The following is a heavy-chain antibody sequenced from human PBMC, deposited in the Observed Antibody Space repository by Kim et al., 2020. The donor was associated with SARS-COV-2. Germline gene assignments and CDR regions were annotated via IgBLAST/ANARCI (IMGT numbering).Heavy chain of an antibody. CDR3: ARRVTTARNWFDP. Sequence: SETLSLTCTFSGASISNYYWTWIRQPPGKGLEWIGYIYYSGSTNYNPSLKSRVTISVDTSKNQFSLKLSSVTAADTAVYYCARRVTTARNWFDPWGQGTLVTVSS. J-gene: IGHJ5*02. V-gene: IGHV4-59*01. CDR2: IYYSGST. CDR1: GASISNYY. D-gene: IGHD4-17*01.